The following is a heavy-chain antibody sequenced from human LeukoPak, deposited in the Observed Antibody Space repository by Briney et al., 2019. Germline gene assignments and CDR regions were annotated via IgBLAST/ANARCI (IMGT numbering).Heavy chain of an antibody. V-gene: IGHV4-61*01. J-gene: IGHJ3*02. CDR1: GGSVSSESYH. Sequence: SETLSLTCTVSGGSVSSESYHWTWIRQPPGKGLEWIAYIFTGGSSYYNPSLKSRVTISVDTSKNQFSLKLNSVTAADTAQYHCARGVGGVREGFDIWGQGTMATVSS. CDR3: ARGVGGVREGFDI. D-gene: IGHD3-16*01. CDR2: IFTGGSS.